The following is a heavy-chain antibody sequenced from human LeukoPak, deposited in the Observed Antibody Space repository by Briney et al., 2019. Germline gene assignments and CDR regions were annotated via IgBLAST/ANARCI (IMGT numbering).Heavy chain of an antibody. Sequence: ASVKVSCKASGYTFTSYGISWVRQAPGQGLEWMGWISAYNGNTNYAQKLQGRVTMTTDTSTSTAYMELRSLRYDDTAVYYCARALLRYFDWLLLDFDYWGQGTLVTVSS. J-gene: IGHJ4*02. D-gene: IGHD3-9*01. CDR2: ISAYNGNT. CDR1: GYTFTSYG. CDR3: ARALLRYFDWLLLDFDY. V-gene: IGHV1-18*01.